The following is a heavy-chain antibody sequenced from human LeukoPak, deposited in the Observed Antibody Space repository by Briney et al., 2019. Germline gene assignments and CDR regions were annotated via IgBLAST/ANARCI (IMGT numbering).Heavy chain of an antibody. CDR1: GGSISSYY. D-gene: IGHD6-6*01. CDR3: ACLEYSSSSGFEY. J-gene: IGHJ4*02. Sequence: SETLSLTCTVSGGSISSYYWSWIRQPPGKGLEWIGYIYYSGSTNYNPSLKSRVTISVDTSKNQFSLKLSSVTAADTAVYYCACLEYSSSSGFEYWGQGTLVTVSS. CDR2: IYYSGST. V-gene: IGHV4-59*12.